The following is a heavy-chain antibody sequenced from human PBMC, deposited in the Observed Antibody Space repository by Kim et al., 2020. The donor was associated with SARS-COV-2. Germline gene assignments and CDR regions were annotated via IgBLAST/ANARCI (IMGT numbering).Heavy chain of an antibody. CDR1: GFTFSSYG. J-gene: IGHJ5*02. CDR2: IWYDGSNK. V-gene: IGHV3-33*01. D-gene: IGHD4-17*01. CDR3: ARAYHEHCGDYEDWFDP. Sequence: GGSLRLSCAASGFTFSSYGMHWVRQAPGKGLEWVAVIWYDGSNKYYADSVKGRFTISRDNSKNTLYLQMNSLRAEDTAVYYCARAYHEHCGDYEDWFDPWGQGTLVTVSS.